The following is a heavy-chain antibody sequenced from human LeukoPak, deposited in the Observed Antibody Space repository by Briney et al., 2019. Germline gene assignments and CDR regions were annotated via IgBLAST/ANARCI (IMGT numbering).Heavy chain of an antibody. CDR3: ANRAGGGKGSFFDY. CDR2: IRYDGSNK. D-gene: IGHD1-1*01. V-gene: IGHV3-30*02. CDR1: GFIFNTYV. Sequence: GGSLRLSCAASGFIFNTYVMHWVRQAPGKGLEWVAFIRYDGSNKYYADSVKGRFTISRDNSKNTLYLQMNSLRAEDTAVYYCANRAGGGKGSFFDYWGQGTLVTVSS. J-gene: IGHJ4*02.